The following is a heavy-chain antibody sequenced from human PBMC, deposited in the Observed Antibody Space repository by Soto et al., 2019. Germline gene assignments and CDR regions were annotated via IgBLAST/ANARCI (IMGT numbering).Heavy chain of an antibody. D-gene: IGHD2-2*01. Sequence: SETLSLTCTVSGGSVSSGSYYWSWIRQPPGKGLEWIGYIYYSGSTNYNPSLKSRVTISVDTSKNQFSLKLSSVTAADTAVYYCARAIGYCISTSCPIGARYNWFDPWGQGTLVTVSS. J-gene: IGHJ5*02. V-gene: IGHV4-61*01. CDR2: IYYSGST. CDR3: ARAIGYCISTSCPIGARYNWFDP. CDR1: GGSVSSGSYY.